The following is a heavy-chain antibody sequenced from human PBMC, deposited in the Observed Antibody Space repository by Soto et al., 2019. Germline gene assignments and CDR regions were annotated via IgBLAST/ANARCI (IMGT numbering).Heavy chain of an antibody. Sequence: SETLSLTCTVSGGSISSSSYYWGWIRQPPGKGLEWIGSIYYSGSTYYNPSLKSRVTISVDTSKNQFSLKLSSVTAADTAVYYCAVPSDIVVVPAAMRDYYYGMDVWGQGTTVTVSS. CDR1: GGSISSSSYY. D-gene: IGHD2-2*01. J-gene: IGHJ6*02. CDR3: AVPSDIVVVPAAMRDYYYGMDV. CDR2: IYYSGST. V-gene: IGHV4-39*01.